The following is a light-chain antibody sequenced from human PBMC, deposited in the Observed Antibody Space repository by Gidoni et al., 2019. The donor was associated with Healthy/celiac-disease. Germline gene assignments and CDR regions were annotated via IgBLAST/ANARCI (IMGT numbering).Light chain of an antibody. J-gene: IGKJ1*01. CDR2: DAS. CDR3: QQYDNLPWT. CDR1: QYISNY. V-gene: IGKV1-33*01. Sequence: LQMTQSPSSLSASVGDRVTITCQASQYISNYLNWYQQKPGKAPKLLIYDASNLETGVTSRFSGSGSGTDFTFTISSLQPEDIATYYCQQYDNLPWTFGQGTKVEIK.